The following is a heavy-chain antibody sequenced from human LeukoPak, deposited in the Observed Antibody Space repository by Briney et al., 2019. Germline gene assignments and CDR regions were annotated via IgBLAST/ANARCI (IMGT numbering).Heavy chain of an antibody. Sequence: GASVKVSCKASGYTFTSYDINWVRQATGQGLEWMGWMNPNSGNTGYAQKFQGRVTMTRNTSISTAYMELSSLRSEDTAVYYCSTRYDSSGYHLPAYYYYGMDVWGQGTTVTVSS. V-gene: IGHV1-8*01. CDR3: STRYDSSGYHLPAYYYYGMDV. CDR2: MNPNSGNT. D-gene: IGHD3-22*01. CDR1: GYTFTSYD. J-gene: IGHJ6*02.